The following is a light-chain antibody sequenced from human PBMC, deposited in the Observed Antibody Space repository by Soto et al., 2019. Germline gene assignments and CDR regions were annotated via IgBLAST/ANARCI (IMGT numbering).Light chain of an antibody. CDR2: ATS. J-gene: IGKJ1*01. CDR3: IQDFISPLT. CDR1: QGIRGD. Sequence: AIQMTQSPSSLSASLGDRVTITCRASQGIRGDLGWYQQKPGKVPKLLISATSTLQSGVPSRFSGRGSGTNFTLTISSLQPEDFATYYCIQDFISPLTVGQGTKVEL. V-gene: IGKV1-6*01.